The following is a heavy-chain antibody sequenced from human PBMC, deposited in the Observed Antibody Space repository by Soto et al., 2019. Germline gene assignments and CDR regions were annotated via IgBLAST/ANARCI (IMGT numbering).Heavy chain of an antibody. D-gene: IGHD6-13*01. CDR3: AKEERIGALIAAAVVFDY. CDR2: ISYDGSNK. Sequence: QVQLVESGGGVVQPGRSLRLSCAASGFTFSSYGMHWVRQAPGKGLEWVAVISYDGSNKYYADSVKGRFTISRDNSKNTXXLQMNSLRAEDTAVYYCAKEERIGALIAAAVVFDYWGQGTLVTVSS. CDR1: GFTFSSYG. V-gene: IGHV3-30*18. J-gene: IGHJ4*02.